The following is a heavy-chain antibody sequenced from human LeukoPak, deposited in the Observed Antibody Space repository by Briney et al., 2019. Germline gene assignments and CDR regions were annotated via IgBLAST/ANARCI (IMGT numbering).Heavy chain of an antibody. CDR2: IYDSGTT. CDR3: ARGTEYFFDS. Sequence: SETLSLTCTVSGGSISYYHWSWIRQPPGKGLEWIGYIYDSGTTNYNPSLKSRVTISEDTSKNQFSLKLSSMTAADTAVYYCARGTEYFFDSWGQGTLVTVSS. J-gene: IGHJ4*02. V-gene: IGHV4-59*01. D-gene: IGHD3-10*01. CDR1: GGSISYYH.